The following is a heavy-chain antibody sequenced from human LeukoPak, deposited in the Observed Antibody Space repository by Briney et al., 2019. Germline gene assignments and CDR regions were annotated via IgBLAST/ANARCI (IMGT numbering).Heavy chain of an antibody. D-gene: IGHD3-10*01. CDR1: GGSIRSYY. J-gene: IGHJ4*02. V-gene: IGHV4-59*01. CDR2: IYISGST. CDR3: VGEESHLWFYYFDY. Sequence: SETLSLTCTVSGGSIRSYYWSWIRQPPGKGLEWIGRIYISGSTNYNPSLKSRVTISVDTSKNQFSLKLSSVTAADTAVYYCVGEESHLWFYYFDYWGQGTLVTVSS.